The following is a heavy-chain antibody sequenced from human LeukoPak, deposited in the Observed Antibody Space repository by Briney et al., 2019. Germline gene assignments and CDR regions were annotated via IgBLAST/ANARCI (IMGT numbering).Heavy chain of an antibody. V-gene: IGHV4-34*01. CDR1: GGSFSGYY. Sequence: SETLSLTCAVYGGSFSGYYWSWIRQPPGKGLEWIGEINHSGSTNYNPSLKSRVTISVDTSKNQFSLKLSSVTAADTAVYYCARKYCSSTSCYSARYGMDVWGQGTTVTVPS. J-gene: IGHJ6*02. CDR2: INHSGST. CDR3: ARKYCSSTSCYSARYGMDV. D-gene: IGHD2-2*02.